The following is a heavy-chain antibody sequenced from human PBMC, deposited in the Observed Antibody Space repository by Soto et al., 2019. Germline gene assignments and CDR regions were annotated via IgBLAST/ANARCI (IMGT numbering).Heavy chain of an antibody. CDR3: AHLHANSGYDWRYDP. D-gene: IGHD5-12*01. CDR1: GFSLTNKGVG. J-gene: IGHJ5*02. Sequence: GPPLVNPTQTLTLPFNFSGFSLTNKGVGVGWIRQPRRKALEWLGIIYWDEDKRYRPSLNNRLTITKDTSKNQVVLTMTNVDTVDKATYYCAHLHANSGYDWRYDPWGQGTLVTVSS. V-gene: IGHV2-5*02. CDR2: IYWDEDK.